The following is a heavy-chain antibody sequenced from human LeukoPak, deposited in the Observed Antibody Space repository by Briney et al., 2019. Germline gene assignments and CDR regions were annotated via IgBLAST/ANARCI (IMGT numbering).Heavy chain of an antibody. Sequence: SETLSLTCTASGGSISTTNWWTWVRQSPGEGVEWIGEIYHSGSTNYNPALNSRVTISVDKANNQFSLKLSSVTAADTAVYYCARDLRINKGRGVMISVAFDIWGQGTMVTVSS. D-gene: IGHD3-10*01. CDR2: IYHSGST. CDR1: GGSISTTNW. V-gene: IGHV4-4*02. J-gene: IGHJ3*02. CDR3: ARDLRINKGRGVMISVAFDI.